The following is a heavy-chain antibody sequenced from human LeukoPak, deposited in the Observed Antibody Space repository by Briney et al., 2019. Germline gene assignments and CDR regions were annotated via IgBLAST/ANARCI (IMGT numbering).Heavy chain of an antibody. CDR3: ARDGRQGDAFDI. V-gene: IGHV4-59*01. Sequence: KPSETLSLTCTVSGGSISSYYWSWIRQPPGKGLEWIGYIYYSGSTNYNPSLKSRVTISVDTSKNQFSLKLSSVTAADTAVYYCARDGRQGDAFDIWGQGTMVTVSS. D-gene: IGHD1-26*01. J-gene: IGHJ3*02. CDR2: IYYSGST. CDR1: GGSISSYY.